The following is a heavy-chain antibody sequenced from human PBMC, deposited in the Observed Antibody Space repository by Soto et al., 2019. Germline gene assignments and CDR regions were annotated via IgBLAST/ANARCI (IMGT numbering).Heavy chain of an antibody. D-gene: IGHD6-13*01. Sequence: RGSLRLSCAASGFTFSSYGMHWVRQAPGKGLEWVAVISYDGSNKYYADSVKGRFTISRDNSKNTLYLQMNSLRAEDTAVYYCANGRGSSRYLEADDFDCWGQGTLVTVSS. CDR1: GFTFSSYG. V-gene: IGHV3-30*18. J-gene: IGHJ4*02. CDR3: ANGRGSSRYLEADDFDC. CDR2: ISYDGSNK.